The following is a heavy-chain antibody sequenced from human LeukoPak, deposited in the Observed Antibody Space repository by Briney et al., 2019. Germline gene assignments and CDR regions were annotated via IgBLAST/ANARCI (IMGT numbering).Heavy chain of an antibody. D-gene: IGHD6-13*01. CDR3: ARDSIAAGGALDY. V-gene: IGHV1-2*02. CDR1: GYTFTSYY. Sequence: ASVKVSCKASGYTFTSYYMHWVRQAPGQGLEWMGWINPNSGGTNYAQKFQGRVTMTRDTSISTAYMELSRLRSDDTAVYYCARDSIAAGGALDYWGQGTLVTVSS. J-gene: IGHJ4*02. CDR2: INPNSGGT.